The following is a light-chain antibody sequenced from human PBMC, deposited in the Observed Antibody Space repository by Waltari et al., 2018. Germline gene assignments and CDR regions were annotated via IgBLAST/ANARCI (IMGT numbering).Light chain of an antibody. Sequence: EIVLTQSPGTLSLSPGERATLSCRAGQSVSSSYLAWYQQKPGQAPRLLIYGVSSRATVIPDRFSGSVSGADFTLTISRLEPEDFAVYYCQYYRDSLWTFGQGSRVEI. J-gene: IGKJ1*01. CDR2: GVS. V-gene: IGKV3-20*01. CDR1: QSVSSSY. CDR3: QYYRDSLWT.